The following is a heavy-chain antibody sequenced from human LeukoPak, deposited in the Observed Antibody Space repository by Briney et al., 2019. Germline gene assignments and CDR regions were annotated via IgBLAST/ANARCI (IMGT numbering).Heavy chain of an antibody. Sequence: GSLRLSCAASGFTFSSYAMHWVRQAPGKGLEWVSAITGTGGHTYYAASVEGRFTVSRDNSKNTLYLQMSSLRAEDTAMYYCAKVRDTRDWYKDAFDVWGQGTRVTVSS. D-gene: IGHD6-19*01. CDR1: GFTFSSYA. CDR2: ITGTGGHT. CDR3: AKVRDTRDWYKDAFDV. J-gene: IGHJ3*01. V-gene: IGHV3-23*01.